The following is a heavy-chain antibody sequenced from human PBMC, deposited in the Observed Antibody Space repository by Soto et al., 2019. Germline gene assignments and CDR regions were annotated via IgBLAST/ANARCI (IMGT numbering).Heavy chain of an antibody. CDR1: GFTFSTFS. J-gene: IGHJ4*02. CDR2: ISSSSRYI. V-gene: IGHV3-21*06. Sequence: EVQLVESGGGLVKPGGSLRLSCAVSGFTFSTFSMNWVRQAPGKGLEWVSSISSSSRYIYYTDSLKGRFTISRDNAENSLYLQMNGLRAEDTAVYYCARDQPYEFWNDYPIGYSDYWGQGTLVTVSS. D-gene: IGHD3-3*01. CDR3: ARDQPYEFWNDYPIGYSDY.